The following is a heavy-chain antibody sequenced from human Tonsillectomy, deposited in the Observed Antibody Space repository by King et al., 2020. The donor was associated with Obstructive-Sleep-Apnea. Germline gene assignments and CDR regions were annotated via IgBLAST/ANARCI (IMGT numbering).Heavy chain of an antibody. Sequence: VQLVESGGGLVQPGGSLRLSCAASGFTFISYAMSGFRQAPGKGLEWVSAISCSGGITSYAASVKGRFTISRDTSKNTRYLQMMSRRAEDTAVYYCAKDTLWETQYYFDYWGQGTLVTVSS. CDR2: ISCSGGIT. D-gene: IGHD1-26*01. CDR3: AKDTLWETQYYFDY. V-gene: IGHV3-23*04. J-gene: IGHJ4*02. CDR1: GFTFISYA.